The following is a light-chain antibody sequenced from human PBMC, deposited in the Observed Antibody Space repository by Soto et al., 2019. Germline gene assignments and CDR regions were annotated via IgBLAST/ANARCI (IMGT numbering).Light chain of an antibody. CDR3: HQYDGSPIT. J-gene: IGKJ5*01. Sequence: IVMTQSPATLSASPWERATLSCRASQSVGRRYLAWYQQKPGQAPRLLISGVSKRATGIPDRFSGDGSGTDFTLTISRLEPEDFALYICHQYDGSPITFGQGTRLEIK. CDR2: GVS. V-gene: IGKV3-20*01. CDR1: QSVGRRY.